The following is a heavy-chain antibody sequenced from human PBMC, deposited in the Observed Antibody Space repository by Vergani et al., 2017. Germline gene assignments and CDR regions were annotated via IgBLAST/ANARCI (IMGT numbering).Heavy chain of an antibody. CDR3: SRVWLLLNRFDP. CDR1: GGSISSGDYY. Sequence: QVQLQESGPGLVKPSQTLSLTCTVSGGSISSGDYYWSWIRQPPGKGLEWVGYIYYSGGTYYNPSLKSRGTISIDMSKNQFSLNLSSVTAADTAVYYCSRVWLLLNRFDPWGQGTLVTVSS. V-gene: IGHV4-30-4*01. CDR2: IYYSGGT. J-gene: IGHJ5*02. D-gene: IGHD2-15*01.